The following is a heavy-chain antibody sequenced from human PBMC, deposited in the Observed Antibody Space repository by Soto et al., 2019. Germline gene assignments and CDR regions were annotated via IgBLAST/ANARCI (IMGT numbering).Heavy chain of an antibody. V-gene: IGHV4-39*01. CDR1: GGSISSSSYY. D-gene: IGHD5-12*01. CDR2: IYYSGST. CDR3: ARLRGYSGYDPYYFDY. Sequence: PSETLSLTCTVSGGSISSSSYYWGWIRQPPGKGLEWIGSIYYSGSTYYNPSLKSRVTISVDTSKNQFSLKLSSVTAADTAVYYCARLRGYSGYDPYYFDYWGQGTLVTAPQ. J-gene: IGHJ4*02.